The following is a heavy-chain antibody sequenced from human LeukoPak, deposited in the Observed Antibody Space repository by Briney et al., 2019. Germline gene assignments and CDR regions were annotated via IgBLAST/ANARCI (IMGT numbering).Heavy chain of an antibody. CDR2: INPNSGGT. CDR3: ARSSGWPDDYYYYYMDV. Sequence: ASVKVSCKASGYTFNTFGITWVRQAPGQGLEWMGWINPNSGGTNYAQKFQGRVTMTRDTSISTAYMELSRLRSDDTAVYYCARSSGWPDDYYYYYMDVWGKGTTVTISS. CDR1: GYTFNTFG. D-gene: IGHD6-19*01. J-gene: IGHJ6*03. V-gene: IGHV1-2*02.